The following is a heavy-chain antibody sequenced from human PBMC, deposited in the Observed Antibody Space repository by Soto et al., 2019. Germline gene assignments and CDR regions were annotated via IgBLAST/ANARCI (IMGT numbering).Heavy chain of an antibody. J-gene: IGHJ5*02. V-gene: IGHV1-18*01. Sequence: ASVKVSCKASGYTFTSYGISWVRQAPGQGLEWMGWISAYNGNTNYAQKLQGRVTMTTDTSTSTAYMELRSLRSDDTAVYYCARDISLVGTAVAGTGWFDPWGQGTLVTVSS. D-gene: IGHD6-19*01. CDR1: GYTFTSYG. CDR2: ISAYNGNT. CDR3: ARDISLVGTAVAGTGWFDP.